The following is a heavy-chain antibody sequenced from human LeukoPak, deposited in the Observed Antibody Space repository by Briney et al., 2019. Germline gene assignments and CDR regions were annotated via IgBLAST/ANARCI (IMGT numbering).Heavy chain of an antibody. CDR2: IRSKAYGGTT. CDR3: TRSGGLLWFGELFYDDY. J-gene: IGHJ4*02. Sequence: GGSLRLSCTASGFTFSDYAMSWVRQAPGKGLEWVGFIRSKAYGGTTEYAASVKGTFTISRDDSKSIAYLQMNSLKTEDTAVYYCTRSGGLLWFGELFYDDYWGQGTLVTVSS. D-gene: IGHD3-10*01. V-gene: IGHV3-49*04. CDR1: GFTFSDYA.